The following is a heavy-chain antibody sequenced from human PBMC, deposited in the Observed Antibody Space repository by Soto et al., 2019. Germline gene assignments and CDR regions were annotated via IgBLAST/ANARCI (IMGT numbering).Heavy chain of an antibody. Sequence: EVQLLESGGGLVQPGGSLRLSCAASGFTFTSYAMSWVRQAPGKGLEWVSGISGGGGSTYYAASVKGRFTISRDNSKSTLYLQMNSLGAEDTAVYDCAKAGGYDILTGYRKRFDPWGQGTRVTVSS. CDR1: GFTFTSYA. CDR2: ISGGGGST. V-gene: IGHV3-23*01. J-gene: IGHJ5*02. CDR3: AKAGGYDILTGYRKRFDP. D-gene: IGHD3-9*01.